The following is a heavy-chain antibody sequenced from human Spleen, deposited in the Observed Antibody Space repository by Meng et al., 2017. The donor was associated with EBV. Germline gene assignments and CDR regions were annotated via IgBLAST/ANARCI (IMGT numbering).Heavy chain of an antibody. CDR2: IYTGGET. J-gene: IGHJ4*02. Sequence: EVQLVESGGGLIQPGGSLRLSCAASGFDVSTKYMSWVRQAPGKGLEWVSLIYTGGETYYTDSVKGRFTISRDNSKNTVYLQMNSLRAEDTAVYYCARDSYGTYWGQGTLVTVSS. V-gene: IGHV3-53*01. CDR1: GFDVSTKY. D-gene: IGHD5-18*01. CDR3: ARDSYGTY.